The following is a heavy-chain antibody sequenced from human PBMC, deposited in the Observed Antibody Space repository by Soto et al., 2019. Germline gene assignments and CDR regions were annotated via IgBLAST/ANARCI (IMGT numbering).Heavy chain of an antibody. V-gene: IGHV4-39*01. CDR2: IYSSGST. CDR1: GDSISSRSYY. Sequence: PSETLSLTCTVTGDSISSRSYYWGWIRQPPEKGLEWIGSIYSSGSTYNNPSHRSRVSMSIDTSTDQFSLRLKSVTAVDTALYFCARQRTSVVTQAYFDVWGPRYLVTVSS. D-gene: IGHD2-21*02. J-gene: IGHJ4*02. CDR3: ARQRTSVVTQAYFDV.